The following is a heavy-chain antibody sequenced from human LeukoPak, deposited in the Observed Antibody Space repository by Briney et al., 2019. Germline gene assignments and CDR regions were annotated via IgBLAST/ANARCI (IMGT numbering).Heavy chain of an antibody. D-gene: IGHD6-19*01. CDR1: GFTFTSYA. Sequence: GAVRLSCAASGFTFTSYAMTWVRQAPGKGLEWVSTVSGSGDSTYYADSVKGRFAISRDNSKNTLYMQMNSLRAEDTAVYYCAKSAGWNYYQYGMDVWGQGTTVIVSS. CDR2: VSGSGDST. V-gene: IGHV3-23*01. CDR3: AKSAGWNYYQYGMDV. J-gene: IGHJ6*02.